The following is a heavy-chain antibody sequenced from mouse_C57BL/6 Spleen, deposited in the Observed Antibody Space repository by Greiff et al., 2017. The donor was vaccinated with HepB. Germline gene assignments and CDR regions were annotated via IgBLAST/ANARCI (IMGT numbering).Heavy chain of an antibody. CDR1: GFTFSSYA. CDR2: ISDGGSYT. V-gene: IGHV5-4*01. CDR3: ARDRVGPIDY. D-gene: IGHD1-1*01. Sequence: EVHLVESGGGLVKPGGSLKLSCAASGFTFSSYAMSWVRQTPEKRLEWVATISDGGSYTYYPDNVKGRFTISRDNAKNNLYLQMSHLKSEDTAMYYCARDRVGPIDYWGQGTTLTVSS. J-gene: IGHJ2*01.